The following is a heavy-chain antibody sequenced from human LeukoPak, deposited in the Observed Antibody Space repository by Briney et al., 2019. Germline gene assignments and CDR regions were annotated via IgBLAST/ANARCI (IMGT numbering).Heavy chain of an antibody. J-gene: IGHJ4*02. V-gene: IGHV3-33*01. CDR3: ARDLTMVRTMLGY. D-gene: IGHD3-10*01. CDR2: IWYDGSNK. CDR1: GFTFSSYG. Sequence: GRSLRLSCAASGFTFSSYGMHWVRQAPGKGLEWVAVIWYDGSNKYYADSVKGRFTISRDNSKNTLYLQMNSLRAEDTAVYYCARDLTMVRTMLGYWGLGTLVTVSS.